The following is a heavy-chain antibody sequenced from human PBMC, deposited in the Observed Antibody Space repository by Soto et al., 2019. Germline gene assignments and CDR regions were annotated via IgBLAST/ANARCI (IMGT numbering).Heavy chain of an antibody. CDR2: INPRGGST. J-gene: IGHJ6*02. D-gene: IGHD2-8*01. CDR3: AREIASSCTGYYCYVMYF. Sequence: ASVKVSCKASGYTFTSYYMHWVRQAPGQGLEWMGIINPRGGSTSYAQKFQGRVTMTRDTSTSTVYMELSSLRSEDTAVYYCAREIASSCTGYYCYVMYFSSQGTTVTGSS. V-gene: IGHV1-46*01. CDR1: GYTFTSYY.